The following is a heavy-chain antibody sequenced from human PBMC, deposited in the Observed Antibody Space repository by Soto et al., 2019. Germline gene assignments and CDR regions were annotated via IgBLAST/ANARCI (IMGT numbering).Heavy chain of an antibody. V-gene: IGHV4-30-4*01. J-gene: IGHJ4*01. CDR1: GGSISSADYY. Sequence: QVQLQESGPGLVKPSQTLSLTCTVSGGSISSADYYWSWIRQPPGKGLEWIGYFHSSGATYKDPYRTLRVXNXLDTSQNQISLKLDSVAAADTAVYYCASIWFGYFDYWGHGTLVTVSS. CDR3: ASIWFGYFDY. D-gene: IGHD3-10*01. CDR2: FHSSGAT.